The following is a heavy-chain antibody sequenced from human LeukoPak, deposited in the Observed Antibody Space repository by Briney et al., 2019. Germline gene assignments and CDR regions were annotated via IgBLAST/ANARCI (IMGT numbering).Heavy chain of an antibody. CDR3: ATTAYSSSSLGF. D-gene: IGHD6-6*01. J-gene: IGHJ4*02. CDR2: IKTDATST. CDR1: GXTFSSYG. Sequence: GGSLRLSCAASGXTFSSYGMHWVRQTPGKGLVWVSRIKTDATSTNYADSVKGRFTISRGNTKNTLYLQMNSLRAEDTAVYYCATTAYSSSSLGFWGQGTLVTVSS. V-gene: IGHV3-74*01.